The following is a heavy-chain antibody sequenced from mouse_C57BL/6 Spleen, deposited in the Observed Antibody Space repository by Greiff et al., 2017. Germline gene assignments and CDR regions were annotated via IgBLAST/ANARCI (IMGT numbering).Heavy chain of an antibody. V-gene: IGHV3-6*01. J-gene: IGHJ2*01. CDR3: AREIYYDYDVNYFDY. Sequence: ESGPGLVKPSQSLSLTCSVTGYSITSGYYWNWIRQFPGNKLEWMGYISYDGSNKYNPSLKNRISITRDTSKNQFFLKLNSVTTEDTATYYCAREIYYDYDVNYFDYWGQGTTLTVSS. CDR1: GYSITSGYY. D-gene: IGHD2-4*01. CDR2: ISYDGSN.